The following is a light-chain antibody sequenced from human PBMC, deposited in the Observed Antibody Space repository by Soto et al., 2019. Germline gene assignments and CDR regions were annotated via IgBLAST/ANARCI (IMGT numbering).Light chain of an antibody. Sequence: DIVLTQSPATLSLSPRERATLSCRPSQSVKTFILWYQHRPGQAPRVLIYDASHRATGIPARFRGSGSGTDLTLTISSLEPEDAGIYYCQQRSHWPPITFGQGTRLEIK. CDR1: QSVKTF. V-gene: IGKV3-11*01. CDR3: QQRSHWPPIT. CDR2: DAS. J-gene: IGKJ5*01.